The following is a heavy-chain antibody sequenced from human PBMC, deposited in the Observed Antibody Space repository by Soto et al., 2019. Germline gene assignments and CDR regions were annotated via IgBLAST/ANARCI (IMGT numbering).Heavy chain of an antibody. V-gene: IGHV1-46*01. CDR2: INPSGGRT. Sequence: ASVKVSCKASGYTFTSHYIHWVRQAPGQGLEWMGMINPSGGRTSYTQKFQGRVTVTRDTSTSTVYMELRSLRSEDTAVYYCAEGDSGSYYGYWGRGTLVTVSS. CDR1: GYTFTSHY. J-gene: IGHJ4*02. CDR3: AEGDSGSYYGY. D-gene: IGHD1-26*01.